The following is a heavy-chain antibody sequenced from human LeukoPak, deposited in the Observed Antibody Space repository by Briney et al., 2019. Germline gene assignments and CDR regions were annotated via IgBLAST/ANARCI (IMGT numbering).Heavy chain of an antibody. CDR2: IKKDGSEK. CDR3: AGGYFDFDY. Sequence: LSGRSLRLSCAASGFTFSSYGMHWVRQAPGKGLEWVANIKKDGSEKYYVDSVKGRFTISRDNAKNSLYLQMNSLRAEDTAVYYCAGGYFDFDYWGQGTLVTVSS. V-gene: IGHV3-7*01. J-gene: IGHJ4*02. CDR1: GFTFSSYG. D-gene: IGHD3-9*01.